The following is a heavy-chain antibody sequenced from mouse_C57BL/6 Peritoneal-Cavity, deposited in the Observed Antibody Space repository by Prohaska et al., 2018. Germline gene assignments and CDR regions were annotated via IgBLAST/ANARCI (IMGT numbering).Heavy chain of an antibody. CDR3: ARRGNYFDY. J-gene: IGHJ2*01. V-gene: IGHV1-18*01. D-gene: IGHD1-1*02. Sequence: KATLTVDKSSSTAYMELRSLTSEDTAVYYCARRGNYFDYWGQGTTLTVSS.